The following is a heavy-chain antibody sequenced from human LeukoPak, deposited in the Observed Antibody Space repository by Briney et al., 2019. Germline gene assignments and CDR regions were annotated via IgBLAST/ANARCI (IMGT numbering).Heavy chain of an antibody. D-gene: IGHD5-24*01. CDR1: GYTFTGYY. Sequence: ASVKVSCKASGYTFTGYYMHWVRQAPGQGLEWMGWINPNSGGTNYAQKFQGRVTMTRDTSISTAYMELSRLRSDDTAVYYCARWEMTKGAFDIWGQGTMVTVSS. J-gene: IGHJ3*02. V-gene: IGHV1-2*02. CDR3: ARWEMTKGAFDI. CDR2: INPNSGGT.